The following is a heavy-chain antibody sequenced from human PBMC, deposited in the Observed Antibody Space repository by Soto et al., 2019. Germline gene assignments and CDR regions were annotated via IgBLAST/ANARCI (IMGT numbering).Heavy chain of an antibody. CDR2: INHSGST. CDR1: GGSFSGYY. CDR3: ARDGRTYYYGSGSYYKRNWFDP. J-gene: IGHJ5*02. Sequence: SETLSLTCAVYGGSFSGYYWSWIRQPPGKGLEWIGEINHSGSTNYNPSLKSQVTISVDTSKNQFSLKLSSVTAADTAVYYCARDGRTYYYGSGSYYKRNWFDPWGQGTLVTVSS. D-gene: IGHD3-10*01. V-gene: IGHV4-34*01.